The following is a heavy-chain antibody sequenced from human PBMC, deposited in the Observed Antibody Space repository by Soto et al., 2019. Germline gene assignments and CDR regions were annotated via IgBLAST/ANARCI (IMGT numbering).Heavy chain of an antibody. CDR1: GGSISSGGYY. D-gene: IGHD3-22*01. CDR2: IYYSGST. Sequence: SETLSLTCTVSGGSISSGGYYWSWIRQHPGKGLEWIGYIYYSGSTYYNPSLKSRVTISVDTSKNQFSLKLSSVTAADTAVYYCARGPGEYDGSGYYDFDYWGQGTLVTVSS. CDR3: ARGPGEYDGSGYYDFDY. V-gene: IGHV4-31*03. J-gene: IGHJ4*02.